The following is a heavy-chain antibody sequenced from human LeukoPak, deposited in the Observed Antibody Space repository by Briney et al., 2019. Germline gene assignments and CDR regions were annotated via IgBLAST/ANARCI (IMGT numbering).Heavy chain of an antibody. CDR3: ARDGRYYYDSSGYFDY. Sequence: GSLRLSCAASGFTFSSYAMHWVRQAPGKGLEWVAVISYDGSNKYYADSVKGRFTISRDNSKNTLYLQMNSLRAEDTAVYYCARDGRYYYDSSGYFDYWGQGTLVTVSS. CDR2: ISYDGSNK. CDR1: GFTFSSYA. J-gene: IGHJ4*02. V-gene: IGHV3-30-3*01. D-gene: IGHD3-22*01.